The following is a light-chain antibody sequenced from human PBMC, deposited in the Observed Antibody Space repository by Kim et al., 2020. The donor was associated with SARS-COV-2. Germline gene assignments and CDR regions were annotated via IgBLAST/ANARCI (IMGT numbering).Light chain of an antibody. J-gene: IGKJ2*01. CDR1: QDISNH. Sequence: DIQMTQSPSSLSASIGDRVTITCQASQDISNHLNWYQQKPGKAPKLLIYDASKLETGAPSRFRGRGSVSDFTLTISSLQPEDIATYFCQQFDNLPYTFGQGTKLEI. CDR2: DAS. V-gene: IGKV1-33*01. CDR3: QQFDNLPYT.